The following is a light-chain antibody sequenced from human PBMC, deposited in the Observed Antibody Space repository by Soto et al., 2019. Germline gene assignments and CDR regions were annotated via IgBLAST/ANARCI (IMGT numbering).Light chain of an antibody. CDR1: QSVFSS. CDR2: GAA. J-gene: IGKJ5*01. V-gene: IGKV3-15*01. CDR3: QQYNNWPQIT. Sequence: ELVLTQSPATLSVSPGARATLSCRASQSVFSSLAWYQQKPGQAPRLLIYGAATRATGIPARFSGSVSGTEFTLTISSLQSEDFAVYYCQQYNNWPQITFGQGTRLEI.